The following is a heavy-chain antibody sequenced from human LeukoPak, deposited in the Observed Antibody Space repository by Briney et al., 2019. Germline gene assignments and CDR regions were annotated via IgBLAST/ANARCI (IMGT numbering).Heavy chain of an antibody. CDR3: AKGIYDYALDF. Sequence: GGSLRLSCAASGFTFSDYAMTWVRQAPGKGLEWVALVSASGYKTYYTGSVKGRFTISRDNSKNTLSLQMSRLRAEDTALYYCAKGIYDYALDFWGQGALVTVSS. CDR2: VSASGYKT. J-gene: IGHJ4*02. V-gene: IGHV3-23*01. CDR1: GFTFSDYA. D-gene: IGHD4/OR15-4a*01.